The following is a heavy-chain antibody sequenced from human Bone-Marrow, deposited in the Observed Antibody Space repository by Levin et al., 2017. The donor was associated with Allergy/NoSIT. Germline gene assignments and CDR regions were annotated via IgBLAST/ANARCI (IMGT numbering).Heavy chain of an antibody. CDR2: MNIDGSTT. J-gene: IGHJ3*02. D-gene: IGHD3-22*01. Sequence: GESLKISCAASGFTFRYYWMHWVRQAPGKGLVWVSRMNIDGSTTTYADFVKGRFTISRDNVKNTLSLQMNSLRAEDTALYYCARETDRVNDAFDIWGRGTMVTVSS. CDR1: GFTFRYYW. CDR3: ARETDRVNDAFDI. V-gene: IGHV3-74*01.